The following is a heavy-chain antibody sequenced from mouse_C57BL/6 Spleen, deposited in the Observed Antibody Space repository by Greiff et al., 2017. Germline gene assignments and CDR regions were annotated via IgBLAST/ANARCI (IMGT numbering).Heavy chain of an antibody. V-gene: IGHV1-52*01. D-gene: IGHD2-1*01. CDR3: ARGGYYGNYGYAMDY. Sequence: QVQLQQPGAELVRPGSSVKLSCKASGYTFTSYWMHWVKQRPIQGLEWIGNIDPSDSETHYNQKFKDKATLTVDKSSSTAYMQLSSLTSEDSAVYYCARGGYYGNYGYAMDYWGQGTSVTVSS. CDR1: GYTFTSYW. CDR2: IDPSDSET. J-gene: IGHJ4*01.